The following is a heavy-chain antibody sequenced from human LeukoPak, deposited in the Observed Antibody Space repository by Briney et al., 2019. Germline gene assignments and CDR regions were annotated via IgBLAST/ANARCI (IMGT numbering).Heavy chain of an antibody. J-gene: IGHJ6*02. D-gene: IGHD2-15*01. V-gene: IGHV3-33*01. Sequence: GGSLRLSCAASGFTFSSYGMHWVRQAPGKGLEWVAVIWYDGSNKYYADSVKGRFTISRDNSKNTLYLQMNSLRAEDTAVYYYARDADIVVVVAATRYGYGMDVWGQGTTVTVSS. CDR1: GFTFSSYG. CDR3: ARDADIVVVVAATRYGYGMDV. CDR2: IWYDGSNK.